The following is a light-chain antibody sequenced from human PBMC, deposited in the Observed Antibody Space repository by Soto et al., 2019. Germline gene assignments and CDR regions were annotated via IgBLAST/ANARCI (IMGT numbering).Light chain of an antibody. CDR1: SSNIGAGYD. J-gene: IGLJ1*01. CDR3: QSYDRSLRTYV. Sequence: QSVLTQPPSVSGAPGQRVTISCSGSSSNIGAGYDVNWYRQLPGTAPKLLIYGNSDRPSGVPDRFSGSKSGTSASLAITGLQAEDEADYFCQSYDRSLRTYVFGTGTKAHRP. V-gene: IGLV1-40*01. CDR2: GNS.